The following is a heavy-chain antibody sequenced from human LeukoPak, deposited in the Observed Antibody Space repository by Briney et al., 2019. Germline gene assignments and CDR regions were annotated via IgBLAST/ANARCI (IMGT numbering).Heavy chain of an antibody. CDR3: ARAPRVVAASYYYYGMDV. CDR2: IYHSGST. D-gene: IGHD2-15*01. J-gene: IGHJ6*02. Sequence: SETLSLTCTVSGGSISSSSYYWGWIRQPPGKGLEWIGYIYHSGSTYYNPSLKSRVTISVDRSKNQFSLKLSSVTAADTAVYYCARAPRVVAASYYYYGMDVWGQGTTVTVSS. CDR1: GGSISSSSYY. V-gene: IGHV4-30-2*01.